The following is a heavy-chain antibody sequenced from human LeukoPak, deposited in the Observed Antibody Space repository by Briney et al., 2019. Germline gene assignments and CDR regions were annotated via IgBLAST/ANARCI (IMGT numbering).Heavy chain of an antibody. J-gene: IGHJ4*02. V-gene: IGHV4-39*01. CDR2: IYYSGST. D-gene: IGHD6-13*01. CDR1: GGSISSSSYY. CDR3: ARHEGGLNSSWYYFDY. Sequence: PSETLSLTCTVSGGSISSSSYYWGWIRQPPGKGLEWIGSIYYSGSTNYNPSLKSRVTISVDTSKNQFSLKLSSVTAADTAVYYCARHEGGLNSSWYYFDYWGQGTLVTVSS.